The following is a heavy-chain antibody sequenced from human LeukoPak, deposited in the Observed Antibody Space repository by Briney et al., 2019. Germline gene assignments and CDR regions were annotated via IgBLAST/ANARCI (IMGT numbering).Heavy chain of an antibody. CDR2: INYNGDST. CDR3: ARDSGGDAYNDYFDS. CDR1: GVSFNTYA. J-gene: IGHJ4*02. V-gene: IGHV3-64*01. Sequence: AGGSLRLSCAASGVSFNTYAMHWVRQAPGRGLESVSAINYNGDSTYYANSVKGRFIISRDNSMKTLFLQMGSLRAEDTAVYYCARDSGGDAYNDYFDSWGQGTLVTVSS. D-gene: IGHD5-24*01.